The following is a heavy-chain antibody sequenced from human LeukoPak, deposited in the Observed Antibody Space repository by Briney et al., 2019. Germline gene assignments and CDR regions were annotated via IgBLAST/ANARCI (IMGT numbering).Heavy chain of an antibody. CDR2: ISYDGSNQ. J-gene: IGHJ1*01. D-gene: IGHD3-3*01. V-gene: IGHV3-33*05. CDR1: GFSFSTYG. CDR3: AKGDFWNGLGEYFLY. Sequence: PGRSLGLSCAASGFSFSTYGMFWVRQAPGKGLEWVGVISYDGSNQYYADSVKGRFTISRDNSKNTLYLQMDSLRAEDTAVYYCAKGDFWNGLGEYFLYWGQGILVTVSS.